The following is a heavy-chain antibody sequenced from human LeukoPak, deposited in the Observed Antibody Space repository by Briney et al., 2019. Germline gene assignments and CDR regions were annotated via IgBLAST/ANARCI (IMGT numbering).Heavy chain of an antibody. J-gene: IGHJ5*02. CDR3: ARDYREGTIFGVARGWFDP. CDR2: IYNSGST. Sequence: TSETLSLTCTVSGVSISTYHWSWIRQPPGKGLEWIGHIYNSGSTNYNPSLKSRVTISLDTSKNQLSLKLSSVTAADTAVYYCARDYREGTIFGVARGWFDPWGQGTLVTVSS. V-gene: IGHV4-4*08. D-gene: IGHD3-3*01. CDR1: GVSISTYH.